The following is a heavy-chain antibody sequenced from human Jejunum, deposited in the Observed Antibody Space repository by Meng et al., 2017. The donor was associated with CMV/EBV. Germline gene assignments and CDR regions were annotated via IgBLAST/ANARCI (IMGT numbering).Heavy chain of an antibody. J-gene: IGHJ5*02. Sequence: PCAASGFTFSSYSMNWVRQAPGKGLEWVSSITSSSGTIYYADSVKGRFTIFRDNAKNSLHLQMNSLRADDTAVYYCARDLQLSTWGQGTLVTVSS. CDR2: ITSSSGTI. D-gene: IGHD5-18*01. V-gene: IGHV3-48*04. CDR1: GFTFSSYS. CDR3: ARDLQLST.